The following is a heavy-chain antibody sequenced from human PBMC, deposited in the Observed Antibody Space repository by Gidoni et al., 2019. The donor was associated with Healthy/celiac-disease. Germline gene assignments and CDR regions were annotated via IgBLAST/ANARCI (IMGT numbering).Heavy chain of an antibody. Sequence: QVQLVESGGGVVQPARSLRLSCAASGFTFSSYGMHWVRQAPGKGLEWVAVIWYDGSNKYYADSVKGRFTISRDNSKNTLYLQMNSLRAEDTAVYYCARGVGYSYGTTFDYWGQGTLVTVSS. CDR2: IWYDGSNK. V-gene: IGHV3-33*01. CDR1: GFTFSSYG. D-gene: IGHD5-18*01. CDR3: ARGVGYSYGTTFDY. J-gene: IGHJ4*02.